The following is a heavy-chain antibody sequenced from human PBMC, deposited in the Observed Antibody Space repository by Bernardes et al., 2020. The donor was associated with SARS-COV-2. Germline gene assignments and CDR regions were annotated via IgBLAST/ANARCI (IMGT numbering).Heavy chain of an antibody. CDR1: GFTFSNYA. D-gene: IGHD6-13*01. V-gene: IGHV3-23*01. Sequence: GGSLRLSCAASGFTFSNYAMSWVRQAPGKGLEWISTISSSGDNTYYADSVKGRFTLSRDNSKYTLYLQMNSLGAEDTAVYYCAKDRPSSSWYNAFDIWGQGTRVTVSS. CDR2: ISSSGDNT. J-gene: IGHJ3*02. CDR3: AKDRPSSSWYNAFDI.